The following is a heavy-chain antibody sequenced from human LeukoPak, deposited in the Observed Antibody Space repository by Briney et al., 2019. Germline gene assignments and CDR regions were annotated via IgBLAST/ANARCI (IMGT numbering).Heavy chain of an antibody. Sequence: SETLSLTCTVSGYSISSGYYWGWIRQPPGKGLEWIGRIYHSGSTYYNPSLKSRVTISVDTSKNQFSLKLSSVTAADTAVYYCARGAAAVHWGQGTLVTVSS. J-gene: IGHJ4*02. CDR1: GYSISSGYY. CDR2: IYHSGST. CDR3: ARGAAAVH. D-gene: IGHD6-13*01. V-gene: IGHV4-38-2*02.